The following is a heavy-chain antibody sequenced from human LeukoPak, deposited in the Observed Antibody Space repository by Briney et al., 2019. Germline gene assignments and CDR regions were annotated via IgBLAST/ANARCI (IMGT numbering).Heavy chain of an antibody. V-gene: IGHV3-48*04. CDR3: ARAGSGSFDY. D-gene: IGHD1-26*01. CDR2: ISSSSGTM. CDR1: GFTFSSYN. J-gene: IGHJ4*02. Sequence: PGGSLRLSCAASGFTFSSYNLNWVRQAPGKGLEWVSYISSSSGTMYYADSVKGRFTISRDNAKNSLYLQMNSLRAEDTAVYYCARAGSGSFDYWGQGTLVTVSS.